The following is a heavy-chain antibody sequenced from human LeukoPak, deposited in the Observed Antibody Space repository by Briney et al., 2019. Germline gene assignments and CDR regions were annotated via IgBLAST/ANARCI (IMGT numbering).Heavy chain of an antibody. CDR2: IIPILGIA. V-gene: IGHV1-69*04. CDR1: GGTFSSYA. CDR3: ARDWVYCSSTSCYDYYYYGMDV. J-gene: IGHJ6*02. Sequence: ASVKVSCKASGGTFSSYAISWLRQAPGQGLEWMGRIIPILGIANYAQKFQGRVTITADKSTSTAYMELSSLRSEDTAVYYCARDWVYCSSTSCYDYYYYGMDVWGQGTTVTVSS. D-gene: IGHD2-2*01.